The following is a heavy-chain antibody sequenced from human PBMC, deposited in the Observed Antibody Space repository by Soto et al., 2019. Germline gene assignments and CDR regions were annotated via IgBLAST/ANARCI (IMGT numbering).Heavy chain of an antibody. J-gene: IGHJ6*02. CDR2: ILPIFGTT. CDR3: AIAPSDCTSTSCYAYFYYGLDV. Sequence: QVQLMQSGAEVKKPGSSVKVSCKASGGAFSSYTINWVRQAPGHGLEWMGGILPIFGTTNYAQRFQGRVTITSDKSTSTAYMALSSLRSEDTAVYSCAIAPSDCTSTSCYAYFYYGLDVWGQGTTVTVSS. D-gene: IGHD2-2*01. V-gene: IGHV1-69*06. CDR1: GGAFSSYT.